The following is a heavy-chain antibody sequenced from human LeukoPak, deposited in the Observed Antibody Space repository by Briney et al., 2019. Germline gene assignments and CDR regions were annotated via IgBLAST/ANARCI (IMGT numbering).Heavy chain of an antibody. J-gene: IGHJ6*03. Sequence: ASVKVSCKTSGYTFTGYYMHWVRQAPGQGLEWMGWINPNSGGTNYAQKFQGRVTMTRDTSISTAYMELGSLRSDDTAVYYCARNGNYYYYYMDVWGKGTTVTISS. CDR2: INPNSGGT. CDR3: ARNGNYYYYYMDV. V-gene: IGHV1-2*02. CDR1: GYTFTGYY. D-gene: IGHD2-8*01.